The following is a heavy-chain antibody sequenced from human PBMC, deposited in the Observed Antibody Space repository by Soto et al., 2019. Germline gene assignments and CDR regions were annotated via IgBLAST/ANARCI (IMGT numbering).Heavy chain of an antibody. CDR2: IYYSGST. V-gene: IGHV4-30-4*01. J-gene: IGHJ4*02. D-gene: IGHD3-22*01. Sequence: PSETLSHTCTVSGGSISSGDYYWSWIRQPPGKGLEWIGYIYYSGSTYYNPSLKSRVTISVDTSKNQFSLKLSSVTAADTAVYYCARTIVVVITDPFHFDYWGQGTLVTVAS. CDR3: ARTIVVVITDPFHFDY. CDR1: GGSISSGDYY.